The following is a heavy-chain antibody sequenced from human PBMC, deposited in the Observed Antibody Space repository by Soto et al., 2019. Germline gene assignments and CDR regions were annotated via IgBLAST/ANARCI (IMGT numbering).Heavy chain of an antibody. D-gene: IGHD4-17*01. V-gene: IGHV4-34*01. CDR1: GGSFSGYY. CDR2: INHSGST. CDR3: ARGDDYGDSRLNWFDP. Sequence: SSETLSLTCAVYGGSFSGYYWSWIRQPPGKGLEWIGEINHSGSTNYNPSLKSRVTISVDTSKNQFSLKLSSVTAADTAVYYCARGDDYGDSRLNWFDPWGQGTLVTVSS. J-gene: IGHJ5*02.